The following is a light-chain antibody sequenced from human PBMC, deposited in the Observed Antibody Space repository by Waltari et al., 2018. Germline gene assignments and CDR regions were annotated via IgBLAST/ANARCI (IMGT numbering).Light chain of an antibody. Sequence: AIQLTQSPSSLSASVLDRVTITCRASQGIRNDLGWYQQKPGKAPKLLIYTASSLQSGVPSRFSGSGSGTDFTLTISSLQPEDFATYYCLQDYNYPWTFGQGTKVEIK. CDR3: LQDYNYPWT. J-gene: IGKJ1*01. V-gene: IGKV1-6*01. CDR2: TAS. CDR1: QGIRND.